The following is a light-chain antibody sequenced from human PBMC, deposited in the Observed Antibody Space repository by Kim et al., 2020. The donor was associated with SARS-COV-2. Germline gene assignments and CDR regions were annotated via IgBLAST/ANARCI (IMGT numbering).Light chain of an antibody. J-gene: IGKJ5*01. CDR1: QSVSSY. V-gene: IGKV3-11*01. CDR3: QQRSNWPPIT. CDR2: DAS. Sequence: SPGERATLSCRASQSVSSYIAWYQQKPGQAPRLLIYDASNRATGIPARFSGSGSGTDFTLTISSLEPEDFEVYYCQQRSNWPPITFGQGTRLEIK.